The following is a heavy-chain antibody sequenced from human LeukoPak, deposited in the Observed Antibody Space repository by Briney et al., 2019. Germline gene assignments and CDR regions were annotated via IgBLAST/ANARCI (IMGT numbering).Heavy chain of an antibody. CDR1: GGSISSGSYC. D-gene: IGHD2-2*01. Sequence: PSETLSLTCTVSGGSISSGSYCWSWIRQPAGKGLEWIVRIYTSGSTNYNPSLKSRVTISVDTSKNQFSLKLSSVTAADTAVYYCAREASTSCYLDVWGKGTTVTVSS. CDR2: IYTSGST. V-gene: IGHV4-61*02. CDR3: AREASTSCYLDV. J-gene: IGHJ6*04.